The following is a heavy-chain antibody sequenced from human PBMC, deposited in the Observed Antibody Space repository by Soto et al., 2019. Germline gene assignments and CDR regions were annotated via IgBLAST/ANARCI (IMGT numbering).Heavy chain of an antibody. CDR3: ANLLFFFFQAEDGIRDTVPVSAFLLNRSSDL. J-gene: IGHJ2*01. D-gene: IGHD2-15*01. Sequence: KALELVSAISGSGGSTYYADSVKGRFTISIHNSKNTLYLQMDSLRAEDTAVYYCANLLFFFFQAEDGIRDTVPVSAFLLNRSSDL. CDR2: ISGSGGST. V-gene: IGHV3-23*01.